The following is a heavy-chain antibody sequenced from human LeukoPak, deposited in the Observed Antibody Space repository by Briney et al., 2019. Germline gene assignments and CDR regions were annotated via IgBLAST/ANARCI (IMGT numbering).Heavy chain of an antibody. CDR1: GGSFSDYY. V-gene: IGHV4-34*01. CDR3: ARVVVPGWFDP. J-gene: IGHJ5*02. CDR2: INHSGNT. D-gene: IGHD2-15*01. Sequence: SETLSLTCAVYGGSFSDYYWTWLRQPPGKGLEWIGEINHSGNTGYNPSLKSRVTISVDTSKNQFSLKLSSVTAADTAVYYCARVVVPGWFDPWGQGNLVTVSS.